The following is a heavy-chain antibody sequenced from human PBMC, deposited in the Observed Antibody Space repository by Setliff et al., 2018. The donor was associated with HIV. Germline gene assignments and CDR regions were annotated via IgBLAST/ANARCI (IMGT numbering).Heavy chain of an antibody. J-gene: IGHJ5*02. CDR3: AREGGYYDSSGYPVGWFDP. CDR2: IYHSGRT. D-gene: IGHD3-22*01. V-gene: IGHV4-59*11. Sequence: PSETLSLTCTVSGGSISSLYWTWIRQAPGKGLEWIGYIYHSGRTNYNPSLKSRVTISLETSKNQFSLKLRSVTAADTAVYYCAREGGYYDSSGYPVGWFDPWGQGTLVTAPQ. CDR1: GGSISSLY.